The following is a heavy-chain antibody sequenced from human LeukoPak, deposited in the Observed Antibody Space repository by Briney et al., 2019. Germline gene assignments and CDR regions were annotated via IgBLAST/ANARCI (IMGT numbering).Heavy chain of an antibody. Sequence: ASQTLFLTCTVSGGSISSGGYYWSWIRQHPGKGLEWIGYIYHSGSTYYNPSLKSRVIISVDTSKNQFSLKLSSVTAADTAVYYCARAHITQGVVDGFDIWGQGTMVTVSS. D-gene: IGHD3-10*01. CDR2: IYHSGST. J-gene: IGHJ3*02. CDR1: GGSISSGGYY. V-gene: IGHV4-31*03. CDR3: ARAHITQGVVDGFDI.